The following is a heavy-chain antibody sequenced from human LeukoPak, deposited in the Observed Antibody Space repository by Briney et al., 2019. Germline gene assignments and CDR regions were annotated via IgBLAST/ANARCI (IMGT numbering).Heavy chain of an antibody. D-gene: IGHD5/OR15-5a*01. CDR1: GGSLSSGDYY. J-gene: IGHJ3*02. Sequence: SETLSLTCTVSGGSLSSGDYYWTWIRQPAGKGLEWIGRIYTSGSTNYNPSLKSRVTISVDASKNQFSLKLSSVTAADTAVYYCARGPSTIPFDIWGQGTMVTVSS. CDR2: IYTSGST. CDR3: ARGPSTIPFDI. V-gene: IGHV4-61*02.